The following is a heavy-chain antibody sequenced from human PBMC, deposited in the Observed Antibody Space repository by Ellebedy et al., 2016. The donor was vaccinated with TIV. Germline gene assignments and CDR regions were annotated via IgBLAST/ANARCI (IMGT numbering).Heavy chain of an antibody. CDR1: GFTFSDHY. CDR3: TRAGASSSGMDV. D-gene: IGHD7-27*01. J-gene: IGHJ6*02. V-gene: IGHV3-72*01. CDR2: SRNKVNSYST. Sequence: PGGSLRLSCTASGFTFSDHYMDWVRQAPGKGLEWVGRSRNKVNSYSTEYAASVKGRFTISRDDSKNSLYLQMNSLRTEDTAVYYCTRAGASSSGMDVWGQGTTVTVSS.